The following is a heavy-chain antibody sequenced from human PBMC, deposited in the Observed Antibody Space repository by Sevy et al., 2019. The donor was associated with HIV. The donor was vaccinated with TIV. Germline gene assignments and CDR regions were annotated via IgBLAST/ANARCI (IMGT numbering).Heavy chain of an antibody. CDR3: AQYDRLWDSVSYSFEY. V-gene: IGHV3-30*02. D-gene: IGHD1-26*01. CDR1: GFTFSNYG. Sequence: GGSLRLSCAASGFTFSNYGMHWVRQAPGKGLEWVTFIRYDGIDKNYADSVRGRFTVSRDDSRNTVHLQMNSLRAEDTAVYYCAQYDRLWDSVSYSFEYWGQGTLVTVSS. CDR2: IRYDGIDK. J-gene: IGHJ4*02.